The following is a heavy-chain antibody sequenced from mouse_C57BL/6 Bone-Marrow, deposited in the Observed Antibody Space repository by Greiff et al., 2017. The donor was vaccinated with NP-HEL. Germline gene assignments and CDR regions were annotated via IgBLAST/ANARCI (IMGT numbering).Heavy chain of an antibody. CDR2: IYPGDGDT. CDR1: GYAFSSYW. J-gene: IGHJ1*03. V-gene: IGHV1-80*01. Sequence: VKLMESGAELVKPGASVKISCKASGYAFSSYWMNWVKQRPGKGLEWIGQIYPGDGDTNYNGKFKGKATLTADKSSSTAYLQLSSLTSENSAVYFCARRYYGSGYGYFDVWGTGTTVTVSS. D-gene: IGHD1-1*01. CDR3: ARRYYGSGYGYFDV.